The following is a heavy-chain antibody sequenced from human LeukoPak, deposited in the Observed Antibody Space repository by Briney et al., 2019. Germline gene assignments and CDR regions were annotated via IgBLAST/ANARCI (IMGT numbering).Heavy chain of an antibody. J-gene: IGHJ4*02. Sequence: PSETLSLTCTVSGGSISSGDYYWSWIRQPTGKGLEWIGYIYYSGSTYYNPSLKSRVTISVDTSKNQFSLKLSSVTAADTAVYYCARSTWAVAVGHWGQGTLVTVSS. CDR2: IYYSGST. CDR3: ARSTWAVAVGH. D-gene: IGHD6-19*01. V-gene: IGHV4-30-4*01. CDR1: GGSISSGDYY.